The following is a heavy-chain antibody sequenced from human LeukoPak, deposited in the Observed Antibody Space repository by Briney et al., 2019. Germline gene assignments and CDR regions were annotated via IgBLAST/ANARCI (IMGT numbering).Heavy chain of an antibody. CDR1: GFTFSASW. J-gene: IGHJ4*02. CDR2: INQDGSEK. CDR3: GRGVRGFGY. V-gene: IGHV3-7*01. Sequence: GGSLRLSCAASGFTFSASWMTWVRQAPGKGLEWVTNINQDGSEKYYVDSVKGRFTISRDNARNALYLQVNSLRTEDTAVYYCGRGVRGFGYWGQGTLVTVSS.